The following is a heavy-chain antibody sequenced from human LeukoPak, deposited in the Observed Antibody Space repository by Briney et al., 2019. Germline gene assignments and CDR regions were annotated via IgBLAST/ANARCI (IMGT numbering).Heavy chain of an antibody. CDR1: GFTFSDYY. D-gene: IGHD1-7*01. CDR3: ARGDWNYAPSYYYYMDV. J-gene: IGHJ6*03. CDR2: ISSGGSTI. Sequence: GGSLRLSCAASGFTFSDYYMSWIRQAPGKGLEWVSYISSGGSTIYYADSVKGRFTISRDNAKNSLYLQMNSLRAEDTAVYYCARGDWNYAPSYYYYMDVWGTGTTVTVSS. V-gene: IGHV3-11*04.